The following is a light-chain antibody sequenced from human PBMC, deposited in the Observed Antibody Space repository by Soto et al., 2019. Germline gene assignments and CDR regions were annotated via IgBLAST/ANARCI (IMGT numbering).Light chain of an antibody. CDR1: QTISSAY. CDR2: AAS. Sequence: IGLTQSPGTLSLYPGERATLSCRASQTISSAYLAWYQQKPGQAPRLLIYAASSRAAAIPARFSGSGSGTDFTLTISRLEPEDFAVYYCQQYGGSPPVTFGPGTKVDIK. V-gene: IGKV3-20*01. CDR3: QQYGGSPPVT. J-gene: IGKJ3*01.